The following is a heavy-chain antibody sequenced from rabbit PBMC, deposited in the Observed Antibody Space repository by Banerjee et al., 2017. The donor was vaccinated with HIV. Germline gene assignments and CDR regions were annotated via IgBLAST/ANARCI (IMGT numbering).Heavy chain of an antibody. Sequence: QEQLVESGGGLVQPGGSLKLSCKASGFDVSSYGVNWVRQAPGKGLEWIACIDAGSSGSTGYASWANGRFTISKTSSTTVTLQMTSLTAADTATYFCARDLTGVIGWNFNLWGPGTLVTVS. D-gene: IGHD1-1*01. CDR3: ARDLTGVIGWNFNL. J-gene: IGHJ4*01. CDR1: GFDVSSYG. V-gene: IGHV1S45*01. CDR2: IDAGSSGST.